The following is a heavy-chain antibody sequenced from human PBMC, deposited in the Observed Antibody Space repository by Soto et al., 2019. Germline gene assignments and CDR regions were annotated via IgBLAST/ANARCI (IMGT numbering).Heavy chain of an antibody. Sequence: QVQLQESGPGLVKPSQTLSLTCTVSGGSISSGGYYWSWIRQHPGKGLEWIGYIYYSGSTYYNPSLKSRVTLSVDTSKNQFSLKLSSVTAADTAVYYCARVSPSVCSGGSCYTRNWFDPWGQGTLVTVSS. CDR2: IYYSGST. CDR1: GGSISSGGYY. D-gene: IGHD2-15*01. J-gene: IGHJ5*02. V-gene: IGHV4-31*03. CDR3: ARVSPSVCSGGSCYTRNWFDP.